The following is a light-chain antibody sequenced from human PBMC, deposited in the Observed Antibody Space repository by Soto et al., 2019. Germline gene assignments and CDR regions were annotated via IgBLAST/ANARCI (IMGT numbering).Light chain of an antibody. CDR3: QQYYTTLALT. V-gene: IGKV4-1*01. CDR2: WAS. CDR1: QSVLYNSNNKNY. J-gene: IGKJ4*01. Sequence: DIVMTQSPDSLAVSLGERATINCKSSQSVLYNSNNKNYLAWYQQKPGQPPKLLISWASTRESGVPDRFSASGSGTDFTLTISSLQVEDVAVYYCQQYYTTLALTFGGGTKVEI.